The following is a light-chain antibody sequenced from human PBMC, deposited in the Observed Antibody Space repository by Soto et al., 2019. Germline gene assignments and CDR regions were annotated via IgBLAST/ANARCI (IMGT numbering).Light chain of an antibody. CDR1: QSVSSRY. CDR3: QQSGSSLST. Sequence: EIVLTPSPGTLSLSPVETAALSCRASQSVSSRYLAWYQQKSGQAPRLLIYATSSRATDIPDRFIGYGSGTDFTLTISGPEPEDFAVYYCQQSGSSLSTFGQGTKVDIK. CDR2: ATS. V-gene: IGKV3-20*01. J-gene: IGKJ1*01.